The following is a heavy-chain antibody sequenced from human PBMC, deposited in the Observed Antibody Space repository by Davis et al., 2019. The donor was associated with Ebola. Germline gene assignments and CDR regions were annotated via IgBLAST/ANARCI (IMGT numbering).Heavy chain of an antibody. CDR3: ARSGKTVTSSDGMDV. V-gene: IGHV4-4*07. D-gene: IGHD4-17*01. CDR2: ISPSGNP. J-gene: IGHJ6*02. Sequence: GSLRLSCTVSGDSITDYYWSWIRQPAGKGLELIGRISPSGNPNYNPSLKTRVIMSLDTSKNQFSLKLSSVTAADTAVYYCARSGKTVTSSDGMDVWGQGTTVTVSS. CDR1: GDSITDYY.